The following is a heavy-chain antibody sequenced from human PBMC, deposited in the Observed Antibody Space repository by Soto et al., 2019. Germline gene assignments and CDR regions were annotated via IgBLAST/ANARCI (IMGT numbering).Heavy chain of an antibody. CDR3: TSEKYYYDSSGFWYNWFDP. CDR2: IRSKAYGGTT. CDR1: GFTFGDYA. D-gene: IGHD3-22*01. J-gene: IGHJ5*02. V-gene: IGHV3-49*04. Sequence: LRLSCTASGFTFGDYAMSWVRQAPGKGLEWVGFIRSKAYGGTTEYAASVKGRFTISRDDSKSIAYLQMNSLKTEDTAVYYCTSEKYYYDSSGFWYNWFDPWGQGTLVTVSS.